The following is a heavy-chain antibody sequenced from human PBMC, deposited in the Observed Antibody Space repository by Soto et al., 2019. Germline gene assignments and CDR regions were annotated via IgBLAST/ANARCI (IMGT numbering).Heavy chain of an antibody. V-gene: IGHV4-59*01. CDR3: ARGRQQLFNHDAFDI. J-gene: IGHJ3*02. D-gene: IGHD6-13*01. CDR2: IYYSGST. Sequence: QVQLQESGPGLVKPSETLSLTCTVSGGSISSYYWSWSRQPPGKGLEWIGYIYYSGSTHYNPSLNSRVTISVDTSKNQFSLKLSSVTAADTALYYCARGRQQLFNHDAFDICCQGTMVTVSS. CDR1: GGSISSYY.